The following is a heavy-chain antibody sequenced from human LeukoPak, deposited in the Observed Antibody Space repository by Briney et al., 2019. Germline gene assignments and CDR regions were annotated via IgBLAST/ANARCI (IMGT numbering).Heavy chain of an antibody. J-gene: IGHJ6*03. CDR2: INYLGTT. Sequence: EASETLSLTCGVHGGSFSGYYWTWIRQAPGKGLELIGEINYLGTTSYNPSLKSPVPLSVDTSKTQFSLRLRSVTAADTAVYYCARGLTGTMVRFSNYFYMDVWGNGTTVSVSS. D-gene: IGHD1-1*01. V-gene: IGHV4-34*01. CDR1: GGSFSGYY. CDR3: ARGLTGTMVRFSNYFYMDV.